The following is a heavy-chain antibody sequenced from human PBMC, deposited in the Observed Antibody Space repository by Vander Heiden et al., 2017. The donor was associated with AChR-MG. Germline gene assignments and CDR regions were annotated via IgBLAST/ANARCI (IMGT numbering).Heavy chain of an antibody. CDR2: IWYDGSNK. J-gene: IGHJ4*02. CDR3: ASEQWLVPAY. Sequence: QVQLVESGGGVVQPGRSLSLPCAASGFTFSSYGMHWVRQAPGKGLEWVAVIWYDGSNKYYADSVKGRFTISRDNSKNTLYLQMNSLRAEDTAVYYCASEQWLVPAYWGQGTLVTVSS. D-gene: IGHD6-19*01. V-gene: IGHV3-33*01. CDR1: GFTFSSYG.